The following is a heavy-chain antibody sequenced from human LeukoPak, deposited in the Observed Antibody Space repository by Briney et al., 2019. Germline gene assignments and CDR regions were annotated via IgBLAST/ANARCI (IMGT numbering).Heavy chain of an antibody. CDR3: AKRGYSSGWYTVDY. Sequence: PGGSLRLSCAASGFTFSSYAMHWVRQAPGKGLEYVSAISSNGGSTYYANSVKGRFTISRDNSKNTLYLQMNSLRAEDTAVYYCAKRGYSSGWYTVDYWGQGTLVTVSS. CDR2: ISSNGGST. J-gene: IGHJ4*02. D-gene: IGHD6-19*01. CDR1: GFTFSSYA. V-gene: IGHV3-64*01.